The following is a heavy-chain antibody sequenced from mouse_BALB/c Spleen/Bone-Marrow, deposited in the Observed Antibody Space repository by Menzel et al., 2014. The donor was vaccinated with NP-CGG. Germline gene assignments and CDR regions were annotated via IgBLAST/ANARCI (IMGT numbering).Heavy chain of an antibody. D-gene: IGHD1-1*01. CDR3: ARDQVYYYGSSYGYFDV. V-gene: IGHV5-15*02. CDR1: GFTFXDYG. CDR2: ISNLAYSI. Sequence: EVKLVESGGGLVQPGGSRKLSCAASGFTFXDYGMAWVRQAPGKGPEWVALISNLAYSIYYADTVTGRFTISRENARNTLYLEMSSLRSEDTAMYYCARDQVYYYGSSYGYFDVWGAGTTVTVSS. J-gene: IGHJ1*01.